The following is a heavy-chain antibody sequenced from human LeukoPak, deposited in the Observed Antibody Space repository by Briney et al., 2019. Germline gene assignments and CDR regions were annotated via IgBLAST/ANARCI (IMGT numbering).Heavy chain of an antibody. D-gene: IGHD3-10*01. CDR2: ISSSGSTI. CDR1: GFTFSSYA. J-gene: IGHJ3*02. Sequence: GGSLRLSCAASGFTFSSYAMSWVRQAPGKGLEWVSYISSSGSTIYYADSVKGRFTISRDNAKNSLYLQMNSLRAEDTAVYYCARGDGYYYGSGATLDAFDIWGQGTMVTVSS. V-gene: IGHV3-48*03. CDR3: ARGDGYYYGSGATLDAFDI.